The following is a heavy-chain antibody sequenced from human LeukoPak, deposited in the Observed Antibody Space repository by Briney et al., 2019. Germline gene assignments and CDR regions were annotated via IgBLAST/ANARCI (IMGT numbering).Heavy chain of an antibody. CDR3: ARTAGYYPPPYFDY. CDR2: ISSSSSTI. CDR1: GFTFSSYS. Sequence: GGSLRLSCAASGFTFSSYSMNWVRQAPGKGLEWVSYISSSSSTIYYADSVKGRFTISRDNVKNSLYLQMDSLRAEDTAVYYCARTAGYYPPPYFDYWGQGTLVTVSS. J-gene: IGHJ4*02. D-gene: IGHD3-9*01. V-gene: IGHV3-48*01.